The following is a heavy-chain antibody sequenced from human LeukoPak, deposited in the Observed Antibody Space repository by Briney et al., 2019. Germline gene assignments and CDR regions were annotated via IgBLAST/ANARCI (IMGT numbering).Heavy chain of an antibody. CDR2: IYHSGST. CDR3: ARGIYYPVEY. J-gene: IGHJ4*02. Sequence: SETLCLTCTVSGGSISSGGYYWSWIRQPPGKGLEWIGYIYHSGSTYYNPSLKSRVTISVDRSKNQFSLKLSSVTAADTAVYYCARGIYYPVEYWGQGTLVTVSS. V-gene: IGHV4-30-2*01. CDR1: GGSISSGGYY. D-gene: IGHD1-26*01.